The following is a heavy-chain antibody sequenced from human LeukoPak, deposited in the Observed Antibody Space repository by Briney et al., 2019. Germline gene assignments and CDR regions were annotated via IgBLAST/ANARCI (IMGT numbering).Heavy chain of an antibody. Sequence: SETLSLTCTVSGGSISSSSYYWGWIRQPPGKGLEWIGSIYYSGSTYYNPSLKSRVTISVDTSKNQFSLKLSSVTAADTAVYYCARHSRRGGHVAAAGYWGQGTLVTVSS. CDR2: IYYSGST. CDR1: GGSISSSSYY. J-gene: IGHJ4*02. CDR3: ARHSRRGGHVAAAGY. V-gene: IGHV4-39*01. D-gene: IGHD6-13*01.